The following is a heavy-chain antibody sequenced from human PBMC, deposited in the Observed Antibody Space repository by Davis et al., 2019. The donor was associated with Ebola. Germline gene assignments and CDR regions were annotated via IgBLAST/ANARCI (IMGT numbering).Heavy chain of an antibody. Sequence: SETLSLTCTVSGGSITSGGYYWTWLRQHPGKGREWIGIIYFTGSTYYNPSLKSRVTISVDTSKNQFSLKLNSVTAADTAVYYCARESVGLDYWGQGTLVTVSS. J-gene: IGHJ4*02. CDR1: GGSITSGGYY. CDR2: IYFTGST. CDR3: ARESVGLDY. V-gene: IGHV4-39*02. D-gene: IGHD3-3*01.